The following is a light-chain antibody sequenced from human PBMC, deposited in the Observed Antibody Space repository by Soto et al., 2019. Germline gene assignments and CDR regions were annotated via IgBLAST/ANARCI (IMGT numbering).Light chain of an antibody. CDR3: QTCGNSRYT. V-gene: IGKV3-20*01. Sequence: EVVLTQSPGTLSLSPGERATLSCRASQSVRTSDVTWYQHQPGQAPRLLIYGAFNRATDIPDRFSGSGSGTDFTLTISRLEAEDFAVYYCQTCGNSRYTFGQGTRLEIK. CDR2: GAF. CDR1: QSVRTSD. J-gene: IGKJ2*01.